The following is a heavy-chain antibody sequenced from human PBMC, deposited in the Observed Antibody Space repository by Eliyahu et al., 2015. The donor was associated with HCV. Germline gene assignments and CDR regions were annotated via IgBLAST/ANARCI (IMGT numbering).Heavy chain of an antibody. CDR2: MNPNSGAT. J-gene: IGHJ4*02. CDR3: ANVYDTAWDFGH. D-gene: IGHD3-16*01. Sequence: QVQLXQSGAEXXRPGASVMVSCKASGYTFTAYYLPWVRQAPGXGLEWMGWMNPNSGATLFAQKFQGRVTMTRDTSINTAYMELSGLRFDDTAVYYCANVYDTAWDFGHWGQGTLVTVSS. V-gene: IGHV1-2*02. CDR1: GYTFTAYY.